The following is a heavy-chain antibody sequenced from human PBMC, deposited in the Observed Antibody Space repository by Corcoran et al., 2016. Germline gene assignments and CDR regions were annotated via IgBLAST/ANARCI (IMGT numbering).Heavy chain of an antibody. CDR2: IYYSGST. CDR3: ATVNLRLREYFQH. D-gene: IGHD3-16*01. V-gene: IGHV4-59*01. CDR1: GGSISSYY. Sequence: QVQLQESGPGLVKPSETLSLTCTVSGGSISSYYWSWIRQPPGKGLEWIGYIYYSGSTNYNPSLKSRVTISVDTSKNQFSLKLSSVTAADTAVYYCATVNLRLREYFQHWGQGTLVTVSS. J-gene: IGHJ1*01.